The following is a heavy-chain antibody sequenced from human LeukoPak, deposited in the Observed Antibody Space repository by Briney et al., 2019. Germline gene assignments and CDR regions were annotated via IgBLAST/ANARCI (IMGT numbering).Heavy chain of an antibody. CDR1: GFTFSSYA. J-gene: IGHJ4*02. Sequence: GGSLRLSCAASGFTFSSYAMHWVRQAPGKGLEWVAVISYDGSNKYYADSVKGRFTISRDNSKNTLYLQMNSLRAEDTAVHYCAREDGYCSGGNCYSYFDSWGQGTLVTVSS. CDR2: ISYDGSNK. CDR3: AREDGYCSGGNCYSYFDS. D-gene: IGHD2-15*01. V-gene: IGHV3-30-3*01.